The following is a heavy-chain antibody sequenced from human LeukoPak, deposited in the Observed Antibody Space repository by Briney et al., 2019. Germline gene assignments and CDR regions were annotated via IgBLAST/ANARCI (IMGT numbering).Heavy chain of an antibody. Sequence: GGSLRLSCVVSGFSFSDCWMSWVRQAPGKGLEWVAIIKGDGSERYDVGSVRGRFTISRDNVKNSLYLQMNSLRAEDTAVYYCARDIEAAGLFLDYWGQGTLVTVSS. CDR2: IKGDGSER. J-gene: IGHJ4*02. CDR3: ARDIEAAGLFLDY. D-gene: IGHD6-13*01. CDR1: GFSFSDCW. V-gene: IGHV3-7*01.